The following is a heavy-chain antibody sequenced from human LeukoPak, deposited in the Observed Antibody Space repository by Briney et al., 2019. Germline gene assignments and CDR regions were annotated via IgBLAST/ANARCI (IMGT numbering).Heavy chain of an antibody. Sequence: ASVKVSCKASGGTFSSYAISWVRQAPGQGLEWMGGIIPIFGTANYAQKFQGRVTITADESTSTAYMELSSLRSEDTAVYYCARAGSSSLRDYYYYGMDVWGQGTTVTVSS. CDR2: IIPIFGTA. CDR3: ARAGSSSLRDYYYYGMDV. D-gene: IGHD6-6*01. J-gene: IGHJ6*02. CDR1: GGTFSSYA. V-gene: IGHV1-69*01.